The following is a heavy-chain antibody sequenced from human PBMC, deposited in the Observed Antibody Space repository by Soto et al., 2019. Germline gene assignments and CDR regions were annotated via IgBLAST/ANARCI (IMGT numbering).Heavy chain of an antibody. CDR1: GDSVSSNSAA. J-gene: IGHJ6*02. CDR2: TYYRSKWYN. CDR3: ARCSYYDFWSGYYCSGMDA. D-gene: IGHD3-3*01. V-gene: IGHV6-1*01. Sequence: PLQTLSLTCAISGDSVSSNSAAWNWIRQSPSRGLEWLGRTYYRSKWYNDYAVSVKSRITINPDTSKNQFSLQLNSVTPEDTAVYYCARCSYYDFWSGYYCSGMDAWGQGTTVTVSS.